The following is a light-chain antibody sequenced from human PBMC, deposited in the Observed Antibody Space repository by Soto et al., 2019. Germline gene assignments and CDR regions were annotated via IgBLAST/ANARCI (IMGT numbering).Light chain of an antibody. CDR3: QSYDSSLSVLV. Sequence: QSVLTQPPSVSGAPGKRVTISCTGSSSNIGAGYDVHWYQQLPGTAPKLLIYGNSNRPSGVPDRFSGSKSGTSASLAITGLQAEDEADYYCQSYDSSLSVLVFGTGTKLTVL. CDR1: SSNIGAGYD. V-gene: IGLV1-40*01. J-gene: IGLJ1*01. CDR2: GNS.